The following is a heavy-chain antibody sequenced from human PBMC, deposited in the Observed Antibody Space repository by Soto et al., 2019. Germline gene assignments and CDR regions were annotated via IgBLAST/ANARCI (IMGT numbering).Heavy chain of an antibody. CDR3: ARRGRPGYFDY. J-gene: IGHJ4*02. Sequence: QVQLQQWGAGLLKPSETLSLTCAVYGGSFSGYYWSWIRQPPGKGLEWIGEINHSGSTNYNPSLKSRVTLSVDTSKNQFSLKLSSVTAADTAVYYCARRGRPGYFDYWGQGTLVTVSS. D-gene: IGHD3-16*01. CDR1: GGSFSGYY. V-gene: IGHV4-34*01. CDR2: INHSGST.